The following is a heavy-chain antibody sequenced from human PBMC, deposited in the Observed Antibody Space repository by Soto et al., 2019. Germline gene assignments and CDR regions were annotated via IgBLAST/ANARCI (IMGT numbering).Heavy chain of an antibody. V-gene: IGHV1-69*08. Sequence: QVQLVQSGAEVKKPGSSVKVSCKASGGTFSSYTISWVRQAPGQGLEWMGRIIPILGIANYAQKFQGRVTIAAEKPTSTAYMELRSLRSEDTAVYYCAKDYGGKDGDYWGQGTLVTVSS. J-gene: IGHJ4*02. CDR3: AKDYGGKDGDY. CDR2: IIPILGIA. D-gene: IGHD4-17*01. CDR1: GGTFSSYT.